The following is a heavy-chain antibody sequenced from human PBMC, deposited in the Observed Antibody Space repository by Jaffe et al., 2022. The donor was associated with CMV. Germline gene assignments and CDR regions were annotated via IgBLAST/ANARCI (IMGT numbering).Heavy chain of an antibody. J-gene: IGHJ5*02. CDR3: AGQRMVRGVYNWFDP. CDR1: GFTVSSNY. Sequence: EVQLVESGGGLVQPGGSLRLSCAASGFTVSSNYMSWVRQAPGKGLEWVSVIYSGGSTYYADSVKGRFTISRDNSKNTLYLQMNSLRAEDTAVYYCAGQRMVRGVYNWFDPWGQGTLVTVSS. V-gene: IGHV3-66*04. D-gene: IGHD3-10*01. CDR2: IYSGGST.